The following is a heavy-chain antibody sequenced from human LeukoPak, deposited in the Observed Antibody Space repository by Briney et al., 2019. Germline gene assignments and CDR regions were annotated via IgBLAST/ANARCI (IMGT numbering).Heavy chain of an antibody. CDR2: MNPNSGNT. CDR3: ARVPKYSSSWTAEYFQH. V-gene: IGHV1-8*01. Sequence: GASVKVSCKASGYTLTSYDIDWVRQATGQGLEWMGWMNPNSGNTGYAQKFQGRVTMTRNTSISTAYMELSSLRSEDTAVYYCARVPKYSSSWTAEYFQHWGQGTLVTVTS. D-gene: IGHD6-13*01. CDR1: GYTLTSYD. J-gene: IGHJ1*01.